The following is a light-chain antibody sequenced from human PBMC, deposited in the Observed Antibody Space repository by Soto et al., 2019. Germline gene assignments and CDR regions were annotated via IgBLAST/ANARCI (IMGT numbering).Light chain of an antibody. CDR1: SGHSNYA. CDR2: VNSDGSH. CDR3: QTWDTGIVV. V-gene: IGLV4-69*02. Sequence: QTVVTQSPSASASLGASVKLTCTLSSGHSNYAIAWHQQHPGEGPRYLMKVNSDGSHSKGDGIPDRFSGSSSGAERYLTISSLQSEDEADYYCQTWDTGIVVFGGGTKVTVL. J-gene: IGLJ2*01.